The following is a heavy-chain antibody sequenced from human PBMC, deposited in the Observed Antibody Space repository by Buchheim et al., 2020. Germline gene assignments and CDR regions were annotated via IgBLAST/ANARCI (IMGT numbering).Heavy chain of an antibody. J-gene: IGHJ6*02. CDR3: AKDQNIAVSENYYYAMDV. V-gene: IGHV3-23*01. D-gene: IGHD6-19*01. CDR1: GFTFSSYA. CDR2: ISGSGGST. Sequence: EVQLLESGGGLVQPGGSLRLSCAASGFTFSSYAMSWVRQAPGKGLEWVSVISGSGGSTYYADSVKGRFTISRDTSKNTLYLQMNSLRAEDTAVYYCAKDQNIAVSENYYYAMDVWGQGTT.